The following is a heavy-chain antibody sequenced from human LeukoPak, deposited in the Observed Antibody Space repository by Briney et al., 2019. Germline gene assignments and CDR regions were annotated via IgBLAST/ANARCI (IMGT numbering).Heavy chain of an antibody. Sequence: SETLSLTCTVSGGSISSYYWSWIRQPPGKGLEWIGYIYYSGSTNYNPSLKSRVTISVDTSKNQFSLKLSSVTAADTAVYYCARDVQSRLIKNGTIAFDIWGQGTMVTVSS. CDR1: GGSISSYY. J-gene: IGHJ3*02. V-gene: IGHV4-59*01. D-gene: IGHD1-7*01. CDR2: IYYSGST. CDR3: ARDVQSRLIKNGTIAFDI.